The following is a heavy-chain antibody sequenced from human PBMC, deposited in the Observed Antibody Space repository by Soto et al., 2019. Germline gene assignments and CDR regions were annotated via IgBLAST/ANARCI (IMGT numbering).Heavy chain of an antibody. J-gene: IGHJ2*01. D-gene: IGHD6-6*01. V-gene: IGHV2-5*02. CDR2: IYGDDNK. CDR1: GFSLSTSEVG. Sequence: QITLKESGPTLVKPTETLTLTCTFSGFSLSTSEVGVGWIRQPPGKALEWLALIYGDDNKRYSPSLKSRLTITKDTSKKQVVLTMTNMDAVDTATYFCAHDVPGLPGLDLWGRGTLVTVSS. CDR3: AHDVPGLPGLDL.